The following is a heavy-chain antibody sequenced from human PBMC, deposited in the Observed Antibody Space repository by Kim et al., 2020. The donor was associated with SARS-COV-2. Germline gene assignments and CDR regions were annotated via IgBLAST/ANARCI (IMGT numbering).Heavy chain of an antibody. J-gene: IGHJ4*02. V-gene: IGHV1-3*01. D-gene: IGHD1-26*01. Sequence: GNKKYSEKFQGRVTITRDTSASTAYMELGSLRSEDTAVYYCAKDQGVGDYWGQGALVTVSS. CDR3: AKDQGVGDY. CDR2: GNK.